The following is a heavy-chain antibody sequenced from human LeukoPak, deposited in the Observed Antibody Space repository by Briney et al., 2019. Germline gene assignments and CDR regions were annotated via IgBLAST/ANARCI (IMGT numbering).Heavy chain of an antibody. CDR3: AHSGWRSGRFDY. D-gene: IGHD6-19*01. J-gene: IGHJ4*02. CDR1: GFSLSTSGVG. Sequence: SGPALVKPTQTLTLTCTFSGFSLSTSGVGVGWIRQPPGKALEWLALIYWDDDTRYSPSLKNRLTITKDSSKSQVVLTMTNMDPVDTATYYCAHSGWRSGRFDYWGQGTLVTVSS. V-gene: IGHV2-5*02. CDR2: IYWDDDT.